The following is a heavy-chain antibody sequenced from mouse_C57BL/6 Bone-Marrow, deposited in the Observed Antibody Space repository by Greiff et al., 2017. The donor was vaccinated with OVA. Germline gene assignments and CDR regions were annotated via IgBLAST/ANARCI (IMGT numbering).Heavy chain of an antibody. CDR3: ARWGRSPIAMDY. CDR2: IDPSDSYT. J-gene: IGHJ4*01. Sequence: VQLQQPGAELVMPGASVKLSCKASGYTFTSYWMHWVKQRPGQGLEWIGEIDPSDSYTNYNQKFKGKSPLTVDKSSSTAYMQLSSLTSEDSAVYYCARWGRSPIAMDYWGQGTSVTVSS. D-gene: IGHD1-1*01. V-gene: IGHV1-69*01. CDR1: GYTFTSYW.